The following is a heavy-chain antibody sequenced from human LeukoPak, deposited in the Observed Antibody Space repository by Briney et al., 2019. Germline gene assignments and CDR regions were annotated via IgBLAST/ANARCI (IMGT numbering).Heavy chain of an antibody. CDR3: ARERECSSTSCSIFDY. CDR2: INWNGGST. Sequence: PGGSLRLSCAASGFTFDDYGMSWVRQAPGKGLEWVSGINWNGGSTGYAGSVKGRFTISRDNAKNSLYLQMNSLRAEDTALYYCARERECSSTSCSIFDYWGQGTLVTVSS. CDR1: GFTFDDYG. J-gene: IGHJ4*02. D-gene: IGHD2-2*01. V-gene: IGHV3-20*04.